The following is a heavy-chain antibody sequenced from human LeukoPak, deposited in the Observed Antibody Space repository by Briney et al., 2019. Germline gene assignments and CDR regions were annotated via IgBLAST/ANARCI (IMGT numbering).Heavy chain of an antibody. Sequence: SETLSLTCAVYGGSFSGYYWSWIRQPPGKGLEWIGEINHSGGTNYNPSLKSRVTISVDTSKNQFSLKLSSVTAADTAVYYCASAQPDYYYYYMDVWGKGTTVTVSS. D-gene: IGHD6-13*01. CDR2: INHSGGT. V-gene: IGHV4-34*01. CDR3: ASAQPDYYYYYMDV. CDR1: GGSFSGYY. J-gene: IGHJ6*03.